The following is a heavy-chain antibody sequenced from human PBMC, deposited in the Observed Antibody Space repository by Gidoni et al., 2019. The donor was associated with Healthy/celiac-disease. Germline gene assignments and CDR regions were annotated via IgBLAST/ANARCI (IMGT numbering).Heavy chain of an antibody. CDR2: IKQDGSEK. D-gene: IGHD2-15*01. CDR3: ARDPPRGGSSGFDY. V-gene: IGHV3-7*01. J-gene: IGHJ4*02. CDR1: GFTFRSFW. Sequence: EVQLVESGGGLVQPGGSLRPSGAASGFTFRSFWMSWVRQAPGKGLEWVANIKQDGSEKYYVDSVKGRFTISRDNAKNSLYLQMNSLRAEDTAVYYCARDPPRGGSSGFDYWGQGTLVTVSS.